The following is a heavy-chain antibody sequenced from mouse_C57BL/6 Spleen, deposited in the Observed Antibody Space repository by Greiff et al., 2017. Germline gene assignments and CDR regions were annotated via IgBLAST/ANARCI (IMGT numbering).Heavy chain of an antibody. J-gene: IGHJ1*03. CDR1: GFSLTSYG. D-gene: IGHD4-1*01. Sequence: QVQLKQSGPGLVQPSQSLSITCTVSGFSLTSYGVHWVRQSPGKGLEWLGVIWSGGSTDYNAAFISRLSISKDNSKSQVFFKMNSLQADDTAIYYCARGARTGTGYFDVWGTGTTVTVSS. V-gene: IGHV2-2*01. CDR2: IWSGGST. CDR3: ARGARTGTGYFDV.